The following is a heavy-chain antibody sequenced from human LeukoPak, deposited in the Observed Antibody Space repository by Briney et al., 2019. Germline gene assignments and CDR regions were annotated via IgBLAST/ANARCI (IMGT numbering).Heavy chain of an antibody. Sequence: VASVKVSCKASGYTFTGYYMHWVRQAPGQGLEWIGWINPNSSGTNYAQKFQGRVTMTRDTSISTAYMELSRLRSDDTAVYYCARDTPDFYYDYVWGSYRFDYWGQGTLVTVSS. CDR2: INPNSSGT. CDR1: GYTFTGYY. V-gene: IGHV1-2*02. J-gene: IGHJ4*02. D-gene: IGHD3-16*02. CDR3: ARDTPDFYYDYVWGSYRFDY.